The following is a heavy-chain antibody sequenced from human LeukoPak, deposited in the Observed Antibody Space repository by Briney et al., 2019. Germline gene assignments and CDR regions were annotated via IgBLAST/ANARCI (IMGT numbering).Heavy chain of an antibody. CDR2: ITGSGGNT. J-gene: IGHJ3*01. CDR1: GFTFSNYA. CDR3: ARDWTPLGSGSYYDAFDL. D-gene: IGHD6-19*01. V-gene: IGHV3-23*01. Sequence: PGASLRLSCAASGFTFSNYAMSWVRQAPGKGLEWVSAITGSGGNTYYADSVKGRFTISRDNSKNTLYLQMNSLRAEDTAVYYCARDWTPLGSGSYYDAFDLWGQGTMVTVSS.